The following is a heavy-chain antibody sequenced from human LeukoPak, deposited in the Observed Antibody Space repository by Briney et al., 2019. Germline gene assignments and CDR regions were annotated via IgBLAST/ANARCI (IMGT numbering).Heavy chain of an antibody. CDR2: ISGSGGST. Sequence: GGSLRLSCAASGFTFSSYAMSWVRQAPGKGLEWVSAISGSGGSTYYADSVKGRFTISRDNSKNTLYLQMNSLKAEDTAVYYCAKDEDIVVPSNADAFDIWGQGTMVTVSS. CDR1: GFTFSSYA. J-gene: IGHJ3*02. D-gene: IGHD2-2*01. CDR3: AKDEDIVVPSNADAFDI. V-gene: IGHV3-23*01.